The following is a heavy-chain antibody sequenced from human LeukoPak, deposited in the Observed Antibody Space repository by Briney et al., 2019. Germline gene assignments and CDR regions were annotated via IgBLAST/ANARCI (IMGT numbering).Heavy chain of an antibody. V-gene: IGHV3-7*01. CDR3: AKDLYSSSWYETKVFDY. CDR2: IKQDGSQE. J-gene: IGHJ4*02. Sequence: PGGSLRLSCAASRFTLSTYWMSWVRQAPGKGLEWVAHIKQDGSQEYYVDSVKGRFTISRDSAKNSLYLQMNSLRAEDTAVYYCAKDLYSSSWYETKVFDYWGQGTLVTVSS. CDR1: RFTLSTYW. D-gene: IGHD6-13*01.